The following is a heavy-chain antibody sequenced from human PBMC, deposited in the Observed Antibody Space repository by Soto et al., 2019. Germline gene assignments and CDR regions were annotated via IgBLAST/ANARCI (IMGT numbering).Heavy chain of an antibody. CDR1: GFTFSSYA. CDR2: ISGSGAGT. Sequence: VQLLESGGGLVQPGGSLRLSCAASGFTFSSYAMSWVRQAPGKGLEWVSTISGSGAGTYYADSVKGRFTISRDNSKDTLYLQMNSLRAEDTAVYYCAKDRGSSGYRVLDYWGQGTLVTVSS. V-gene: IGHV3-23*01. D-gene: IGHD3-22*01. CDR3: AKDRGSSGYRVLDY. J-gene: IGHJ4*02.